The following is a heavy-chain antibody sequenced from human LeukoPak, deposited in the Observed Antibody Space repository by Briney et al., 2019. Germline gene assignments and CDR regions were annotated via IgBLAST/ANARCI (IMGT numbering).Heavy chain of an antibody. J-gene: IGHJ6*02. CDR1: GGSISSYY. D-gene: IGHD2-2*01. CDR3: ARGNIVVVPAYYYYYGMDV. Sequence: PSETLSLTCTVSGGSISSYYWSWIRQPAGKGLEWIRRIYTSGSTNYNPSLKSRVTMSVDTSKNQFSLKLSSVTAADTAVYYCARGNIVVVPAYYYYYGMDVWGQGTTVTVSS. CDR2: IYTSGST. V-gene: IGHV4-4*07.